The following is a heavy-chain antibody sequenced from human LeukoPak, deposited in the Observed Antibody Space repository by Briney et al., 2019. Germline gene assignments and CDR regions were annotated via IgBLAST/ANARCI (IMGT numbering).Heavy chain of an antibody. J-gene: IGHJ6*04. D-gene: IGHD3-3*01. CDR2: IYYSGST. CDR1: GGSISSSSYY. Sequence: SETLSLTCTVSGGSISSSSYYWGWIRQPPGKGLEWIGSIYYSGSTYYNPSLKSRVTISVDTSKNHCSLKLSSVTAADTAVYYCARHATTLRFLGSMDVWGKGTTVTVSS. V-gene: IGHV4-39*01. CDR3: ARHATTLRFLGSMDV.